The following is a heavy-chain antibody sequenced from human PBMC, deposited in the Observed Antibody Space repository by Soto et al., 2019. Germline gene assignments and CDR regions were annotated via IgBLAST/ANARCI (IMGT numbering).Heavy chain of an antibody. CDR3: ASRDRIAAAAYDAFDT. D-gene: IGHD6-13*01. J-gene: IGHJ3*02. CDR1: GYSFSSYW. V-gene: IGHV5-51*01. Sequence: GESLKISCKGSGYSFSSYWIGWVRQMPGKGLEGMGIIYPGDSDTRYSPSFQGQVTISADKSISTAYLQWSSLKASDSAMYYCASRDRIAAAAYDAFDTWGQGTMVTVS. CDR2: IYPGDSDT.